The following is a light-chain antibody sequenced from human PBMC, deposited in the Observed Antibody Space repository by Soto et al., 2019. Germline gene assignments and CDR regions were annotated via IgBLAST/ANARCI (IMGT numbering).Light chain of an antibody. CDR1: SPNIGAGYD. CDR2: GDN. J-gene: IGLJ2*01. Sequence: QSALTQPPSVSGAPGQRVTISCTGSSPNIGAGYDVHWYRQLPGAAPKVLIYGDNNRPSGVPDRFSGSKSGTSASLAITGLQSEDEADYYCQSYDTSLSGLVVFGGGTKLTVL. V-gene: IGLV1-40*01. CDR3: QSYDTSLSGLVV.